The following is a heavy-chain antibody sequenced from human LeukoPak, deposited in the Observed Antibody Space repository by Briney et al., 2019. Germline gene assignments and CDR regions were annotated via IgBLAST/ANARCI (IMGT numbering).Heavy chain of an antibody. CDR2: IKADGSGT. Sequence: GGALRLSCAASGFTIGPYAMYWVRQGPGRGLEWVSVIKADGSGTFYADSVRGRFTTSRDNSKNSLYLQMNSLTSEDTALYYCATWAFYHNLDVWGQGTTVSVSS. D-gene: IGHD2/OR15-2a*01. V-gene: IGHV3-43*02. J-gene: IGHJ6*02. CDR3: ATWAFYHNLDV. CDR1: GFTIGPYA.